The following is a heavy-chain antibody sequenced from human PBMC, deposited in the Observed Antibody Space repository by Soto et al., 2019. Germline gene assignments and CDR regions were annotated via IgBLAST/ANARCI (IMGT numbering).Heavy chain of an antibody. CDR2: ISGSGGST. V-gene: IGHV3-23*01. Sequence: PGGSLRLSCAASGFTFSSYAMSWVRQAPGKGLEWVSAISGSGGSTYYADSVKGRFTISRDNSKNTLYLQMNSLRAEDTAVYYCAKGLVDTAMVTPPATAICFDYWGQGTLVTVSS. CDR1: GFTFSSYA. CDR3: AKGLVDTAMVTPPATAICFDY. J-gene: IGHJ4*02. D-gene: IGHD5-18*01.